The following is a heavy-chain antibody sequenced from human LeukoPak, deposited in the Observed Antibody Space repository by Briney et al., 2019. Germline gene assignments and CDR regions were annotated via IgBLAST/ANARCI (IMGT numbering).Heavy chain of an antibody. CDR1: GGSISSGIR. Sequence: SGTLSLTCGVSGGSISSGIRWSWVRQPPGQGLEWIGEIHHEGSTKYSPSLKSRVTISVDKSKNQFSLKLNSVTAADTAVYYCTAQGGWYIDYWGQGTLVTVSS. J-gene: IGHJ4*02. V-gene: IGHV4-4*02. CDR2: IHHEGST. CDR3: TAQGGWYIDY. D-gene: IGHD6-19*01.